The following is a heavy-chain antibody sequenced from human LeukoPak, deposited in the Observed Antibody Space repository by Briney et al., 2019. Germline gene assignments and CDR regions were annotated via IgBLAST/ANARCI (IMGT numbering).Heavy chain of an antibody. V-gene: IGHV3-15*01. Sequence: GGSLRLSCAASGFTFSNAWMSWVRQAPGKGLEWVGRIKSETEGGTTDYAASVKGRFTISRDDSKNTLYLQMNSLKTEDTAVYYCTTGSDYYGSGSYYPFDYWGQGTLVTVSS. CDR1: GFTFSNAW. J-gene: IGHJ4*02. CDR2: IKSETEGGTT. D-gene: IGHD3-10*01. CDR3: TTGSDYYGSGSYYPFDY.